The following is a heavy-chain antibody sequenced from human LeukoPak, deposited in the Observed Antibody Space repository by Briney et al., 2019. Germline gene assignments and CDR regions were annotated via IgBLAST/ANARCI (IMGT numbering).Heavy chain of an antibody. V-gene: IGHV4-39*07. CDR3: ARDGGNFGVDY. J-gene: IGHJ4*02. CDR1: GVSISSSGYC. D-gene: IGHD3-3*01. Sequence: SETLSLTCTVSGVSISSSGYCWGWIRQPPGKGLEWMGSICYGGTAYYHQSFKRRLTISQDTSKNQFSLRLSSVTAADTAVYYCARDGGNFGVDYWGQGTLVTVSS. CDR2: ICYGGTA.